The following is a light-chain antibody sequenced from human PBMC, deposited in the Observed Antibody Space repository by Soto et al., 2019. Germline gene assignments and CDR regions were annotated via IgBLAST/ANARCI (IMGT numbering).Light chain of an antibody. J-gene: IGLJ1*01. CDR3: SSYTSSGTSCV. V-gene: IGLV2-14*01. CDR2: EVS. Sequence: QSALTQPASVSGSPGQSITISCTGTSSDVGGYNYVSWYQQHPGKAPKVMIYEVSNRPSGVSNRFSGSKSGNTASLTISGLQAEDEADYYCSSYTSSGTSCVFGTGTKVTVL. CDR1: SSDVGGYNY.